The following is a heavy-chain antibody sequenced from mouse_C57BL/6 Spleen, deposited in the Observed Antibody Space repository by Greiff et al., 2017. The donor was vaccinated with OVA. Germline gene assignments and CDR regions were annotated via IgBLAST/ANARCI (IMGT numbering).Heavy chain of an antibody. J-gene: IGHJ3*01. CDR3: ARSKGYDYGFAY. V-gene: IGHV1-50*01. CDR2: IDPSDSYT. CDR1: GYTFTSYW. Sequence: QVQLQQPGAELVKPGASVKLSCKASGYTFTSYWMQWVKQRPGQGLEWIGEIDPSDSYTNYNQKFKGKATLTVDTSSITAYMQLNSLTSEDSAVYYCARSKGYDYGFAYWGQGTLVTVSA. D-gene: IGHD2-4*01.